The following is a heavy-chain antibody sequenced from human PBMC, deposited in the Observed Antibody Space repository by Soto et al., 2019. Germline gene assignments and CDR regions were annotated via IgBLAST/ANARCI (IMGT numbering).Heavy chain of an antibody. D-gene: IGHD2-15*01. CDR1: GFTFSSYS. J-gene: IGHJ4*02. Sequence: EVQLVESGGGLVQPGGSLRLSCAASGFTFSSYSMNWVRQAPGKGLEWVSYISSSSSYIYYADSVKGRFTISRDNAKNSLYLQMNSLRAEDTAVYYCARGRLAPYYFDYWGQGTLVTVSS. CDR3: ARGRLAPYYFDY. V-gene: IGHV3-21*05. CDR2: ISSSSSYI.